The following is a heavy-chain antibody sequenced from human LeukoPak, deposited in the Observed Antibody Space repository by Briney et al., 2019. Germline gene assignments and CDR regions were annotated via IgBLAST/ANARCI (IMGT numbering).Heavy chain of an antibody. CDR2: ISGSGGST. D-gene: IGHD3-22*01. CDR1: GFTFSSYG. CDR3: ANRGVGSGYYSYFDY. V-gene: IGHV3-23*01. Sequence: GGSLRLSYAASGFTFSSYGMSWVRQAPGKGLEWVSAISGSGGSTYYADSVKGRFTISRDNSKNTLYLQMNSLRAEDTAVYYCANRGVGSGYYSYFDYWGQGTLVTVSS. J-gene: IGHJ4*02.